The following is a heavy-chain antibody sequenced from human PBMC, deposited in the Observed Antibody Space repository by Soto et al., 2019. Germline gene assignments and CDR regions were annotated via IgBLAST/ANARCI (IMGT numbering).Heavy chain of an antibody. CDR2: ISASGGST. J-gene: IGHJ6*02. CDR3: AKGHSSSPSPQYYYYGMDV. Sequence: EVQVLESGGGLVQPGGSLRLSCAASGLTFSSFAMSWVRQAPGKGLEWVSGISASGGSTYHADSVKGRFIISRDNAKNMLYLQMNSVRAEDTAVYYCAKGHSSSPSPQYYYYGMDVWGQGTTVTVSS. CDR1: GLTFSSFA. V-gene: IGHV3-23*01. D-gene: IGHD6-13*01.